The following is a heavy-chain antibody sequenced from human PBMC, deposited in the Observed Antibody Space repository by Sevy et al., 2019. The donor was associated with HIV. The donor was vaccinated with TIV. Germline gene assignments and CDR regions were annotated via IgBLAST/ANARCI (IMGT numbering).Heavy chain of an antibody. D-gene: IGHD6-13*01. CDR1: GFTFSSYS. Sequence: GGSLRLSCAASGFTFSSYSMNWVRQAPGKGLEWVSSISGLNNYIYYADSVKGRFTISRDNAKNSLYLQMNGLRAEDTAVYYCAREGDSWLPFDYWGQGTLVTVSS. J-gene: IGHJ4*02. CDR2: ISGLNNYI. V-gene: IGHV3-21*01. CDR3: AREGDSWLPFDY.